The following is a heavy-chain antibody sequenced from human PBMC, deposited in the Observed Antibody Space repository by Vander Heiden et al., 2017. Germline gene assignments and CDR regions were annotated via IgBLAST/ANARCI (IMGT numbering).Heavy chain of an antibody. Sequence: QVQLVESGGGVVQPGRSLRLSCAASGFTFSSYGMHWVRQAPGKGLEWVAVIWYDGSNKYYADAVKGRFTISRDNSKNTLYLQMKSLRAEDTAVYYCARVTVTPSTGGMDVWGQGTTVTVSS. CDR2: IWYDGSNK. D-gene: IGHD4-4*01. CDR3: ARVTVTPSTGGMDV. J-gene: IGHJ6*02. V-gene: IGHV3-33*01. CDR1: GFTFSSYG.